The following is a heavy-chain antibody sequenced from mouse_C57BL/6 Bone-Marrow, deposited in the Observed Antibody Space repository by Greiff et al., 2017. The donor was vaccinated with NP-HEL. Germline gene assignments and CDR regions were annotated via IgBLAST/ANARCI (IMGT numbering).Heavy chain of an antibody. CDR3: ARSTMITY. CDR1: GYTFTSYW. V-gene: IGHV1-69*01. CDR2: IDPSDSYT. J-gene: IGHJ3*01. D-gene: IGHD2-4*01. Sequence: VKLQQPGAELVMPGASVKLSCKASGYTFTSYWMHWVKQRPGQGLEWIGEIDPSDSYTNYNQKFKGKSTLTVDKSSSTAYMQLSSLTSEDSAVYYCARSTMITYWGRGTLVAVSA.